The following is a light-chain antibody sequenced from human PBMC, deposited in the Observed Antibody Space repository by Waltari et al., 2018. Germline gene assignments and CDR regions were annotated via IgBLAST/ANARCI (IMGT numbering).Light chain of an antibody. CDR2: DAS. CDR1: ESVSRF. Sequence: VLLTQSPATLSLSPGQTATISCRASESVSRFFAWYQHKPGHPPRLLIYDASTRAPGVPARFSGSGFGTDFTLTIDSLEPDDFAVYYCQQRRNWHLTFGGGPGW. V-gene: IGKV3D-11*02. CDR3: QQRRNWHLT. J-gene: IGKJ4*01.